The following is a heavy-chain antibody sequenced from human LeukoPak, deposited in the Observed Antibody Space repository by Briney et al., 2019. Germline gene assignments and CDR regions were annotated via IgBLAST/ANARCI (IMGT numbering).Heavy chain of an antibody. CDR2: IYPADSDT. CDR3: ARSMIRGSSGAFDI. CDR1: GYTFTSYW. J-gene: IGHJ3*02. Sequence: GESLKISCEGSGYTFTSYWIGWVRQMPGKGLEWMGIIYPADSDTRYSPPFQGQVTISADKSTSTAYLQWSSLKASDTAMYYCARSMIRGSSGAFDIWGQGTMVTVSS. D-gene: IGHD3-10*01. V-gene: IGHV5-51*01.